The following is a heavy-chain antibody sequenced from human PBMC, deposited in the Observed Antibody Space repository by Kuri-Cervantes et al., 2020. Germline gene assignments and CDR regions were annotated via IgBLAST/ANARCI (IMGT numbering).Heavy chain of an antibody. CDR1: GFTFSSYS. J-gene: IGHJ4*02. V-gene: IGHV3-21*01. D-gene: IGHD1-7*01. CDR2: ISSSSSYI. Sequence: LSLTCAASGFTFSSYSMNWVRQAPGKGLEWVSSISSSSSYIYYADSVKGRFTISRDNAKNSLYLQMNSLRAEDTAVYYCARDPGYSVTGTLDWGQGTLVTVSS. CDR3: ARDPGYSVTGTLD.